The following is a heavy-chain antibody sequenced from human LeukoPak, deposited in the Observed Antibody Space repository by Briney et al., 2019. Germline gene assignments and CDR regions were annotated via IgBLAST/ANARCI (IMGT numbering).Heavy chain of an antibody. CDR2: IYYSGST. V-gene: IGHV4-59*01. D-gene: IGHD6-19*01. CDR1: GGSISSYY. Sequence: SETLSVTCTVSGGSISSYYWSWIRQPPGKGLEWIGYIYYSGSTNYNPSLKSRVTISVDTSKNQFSLKLSSVTAADTAVYYCARASWQWRYYFDYWGQGTLVTVSS. J-gene: IGHJ4*02. CDR3: ARASWQWRYYFDY.